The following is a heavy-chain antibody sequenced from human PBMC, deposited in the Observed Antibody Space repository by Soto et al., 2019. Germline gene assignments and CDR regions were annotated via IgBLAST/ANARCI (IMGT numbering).Heavy chain of an antibody. CDR3: AREYYSTTTWIDY. D-gene: IGHD2-15*01. V-gene: IGHV1-18*04. CDR1: GFTFTSYP. CDR2: VHPYEGTT. J-gene: IGHJ4*02. Sequence: ASVKVSCKASGFTFTSYPFSWVREAPGQGLEWLAWVHPYEGTTKVAHQFRDRLTLTTDTSAATVFMELTSLTSDDTAVYFCAREYYSTTTWIDYWGQGTLVTVSS.